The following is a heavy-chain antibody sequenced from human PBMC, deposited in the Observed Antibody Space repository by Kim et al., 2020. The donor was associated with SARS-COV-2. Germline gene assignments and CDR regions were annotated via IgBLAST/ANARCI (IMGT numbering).Heavy chain of an antibody. D-gene: IGHD3-10*01. V-gene: IGHV5-51*01. CDR1: GYSFTSYW. Sequence: GESLKISCKGSGYSFTSYWIGWVRQMPGKGLEWMGIIYPGDSDTRYSPSFQGQVTISADKSISTAYLQWSSLKASDTAMYYCASSGGRFGELLPPDAFDIWGQGTMVTVSS. CDR2: IYPGDSDT. CDR3: ASSGGRFGELLPPDAFDI. J-gene: IGHJ3*02.